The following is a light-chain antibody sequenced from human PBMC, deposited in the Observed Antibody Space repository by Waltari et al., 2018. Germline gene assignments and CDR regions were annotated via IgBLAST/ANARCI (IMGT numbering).Light chain of an antibody. CDR2: GAS. CDR1: QSVTSNY. J-gene: IGKJ1*01. CDR3: QQYGSAHWT. V-gene: IGKV3-20*01. Sequence: ENVLRQSPGTLSLSPGESATLSCRASQSVTSNYLAWYQQKPGRAPRLLIYGASSRATGIPDRFTGSVSGTDFALTISRLEPEDFAVYYCQQYGSAHWTFGQGTKVEVK.